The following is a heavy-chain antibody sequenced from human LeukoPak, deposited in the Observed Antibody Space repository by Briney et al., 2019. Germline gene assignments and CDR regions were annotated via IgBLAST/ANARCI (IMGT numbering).Heavy chain of an antibody. V-gene: IGHV3-30-3*01. Sequence: GGSLRLSCAASGFTFSSYAMHWVRQAPGKGLEWVAVISYDGSNKYYADSVKGRFTISRDNSKNTLYLQMNSLRAEDTAVYYCESQAPHWGQGTLVTVSS. CDR2: ISYDGSNK. CDR1: GFTFSSYA. CDR3: ESQAPH. J-gene: IGHJ4*02.